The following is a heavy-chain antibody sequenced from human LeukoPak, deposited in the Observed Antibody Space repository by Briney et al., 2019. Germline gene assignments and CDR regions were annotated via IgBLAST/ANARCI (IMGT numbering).Heavy chain of an antibody. Sequence: ASVKASCKASGGTFSSYAISWVRQAPGQGLEWMGGIIHIFGSTNYARKFRGRVTLTADKSTRTAYMALSSLRSEDTAVYYCARDNDSRGPPHFDYWGQGTLVTVSS. CDR3: ARDNDSRGPPHFDY. CDR1: GGTFSSYA. J-gene: IGHJ4*02. V-gene: IGHV1-69*06. CDR2: IIHIFGST. D-gene: IGHD3-16*01.